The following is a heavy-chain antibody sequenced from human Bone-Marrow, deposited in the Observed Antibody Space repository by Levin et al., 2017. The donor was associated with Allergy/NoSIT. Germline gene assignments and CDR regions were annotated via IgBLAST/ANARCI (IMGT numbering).Heavy chain of an antibody. V-gene: IGHV3-49*04. CDR1: GFHFPGYT. CDR3: AGGYEDYSYYPAPLQY. CDR2: IKTKSSGGAT. Sequence: GGSLRLSCSTSGFHFPGYTMNWVRQAPGKGLEWLAFIKTKSSGGATEYAASVKGRFTFSRDDSKSIAYLQMNNLKNEETGIYYCAGGYEDYSYYPAPLQYWGPGTLVTVSS. D-gene: IGHD3-10*01. J-gene: IGHJ4*02.